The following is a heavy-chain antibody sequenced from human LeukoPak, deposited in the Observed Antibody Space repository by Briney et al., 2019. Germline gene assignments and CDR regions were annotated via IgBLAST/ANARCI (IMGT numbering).Heavy chain of an antibody. J-gene: IGHJ4*02. Sequence: GGSLRLSCAASGFTPSSYSMNWVRQAPGKRLEWVSSISSSSGYVLYADSMKGRFTVSRDNSKNSLYLQMNTLRAEDTAVYYCARFPEGSNTWSIDFWGQGTLVSVSS. CDR2: ISSSSGYV. D-gene: IGHD2-15*01. CDR1: GFTPSSYS. V-gene: IGHV3-21*01. CDR3: ARFPEGSNTWSIDF.